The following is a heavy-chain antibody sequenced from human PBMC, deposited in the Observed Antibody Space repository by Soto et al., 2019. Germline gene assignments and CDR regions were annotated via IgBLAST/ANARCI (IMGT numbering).Heavy chain of an antibody. D-gene: IGHD3-9*01. CDR3: ARLGLTPYAPDY. J-gene: IGHJ4*02. Sequence: GESLKISCKGSGNSFTTFWIAWVRQLPGKGLEWMGMIYPGDSDTRYSPSFQGQVTISADKSFSTAYLQWGSLMASDTAIYYCARLGLTPYAPDYWGQGTLVTVSS. V-gene: IGHV5-51*01. CDR2: IYPGDSDT. CDR1: GNSFTTFW.